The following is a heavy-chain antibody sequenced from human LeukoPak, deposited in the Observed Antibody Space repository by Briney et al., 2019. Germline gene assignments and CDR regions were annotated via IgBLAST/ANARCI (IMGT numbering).Heavy chain of an antibody. V-gene: IGHV3-33*06. CDR2: IWNDGSNK. CDR1: GFTFSHHG. J-gene: IGHJ4*02. CDR3: AKDAQRGFDYSNSLEY. Sequence: PGGSLRLSCAASGFTFSHHGMHWVRQAPGRGLEWVAVIWNDGSNKYYADSVKGRFTISRDNSQNTVDLHMNSLRAEDTAVYYCAKDAQRGFDYSNSLEYWGQGTLVTGSS. D-gene: IGHD4-11*01.